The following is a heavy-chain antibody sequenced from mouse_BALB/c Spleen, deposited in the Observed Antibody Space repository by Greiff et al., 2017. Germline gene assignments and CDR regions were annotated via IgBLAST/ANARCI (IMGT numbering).Heavy chain of an antibody. Sequence: EVHLVESGPELVKPGASVKISCKASGYTFTDYNMHWVKQSHGKSLEWIGYIYPYNGGTGYNQKFKSKATLTVDNSSSTAYMELRSLTSEDSAVYYCARRDGYYWYFDVWGAGTTVTVSS. CDR2: IYPYNGGT. J-gene: IGHJ1*01. D-gene: IGHD2-3*01. CDR3: ARRDGYYWYFDV. CDR1: GYTFTDYN. V-gene: IGHV1S29*02.